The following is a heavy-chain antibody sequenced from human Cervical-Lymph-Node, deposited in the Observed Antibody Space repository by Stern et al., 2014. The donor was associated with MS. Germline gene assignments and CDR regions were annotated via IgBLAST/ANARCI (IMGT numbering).Heavy chain of an antibody. J-gene: IGHJ6*02. CDR2: MNPNSGNT. CDR1: GYTFTSYD. D-gene: IGHD6-19*01. CDR3: ARGKIAVAVYYYYYGMDV. Sequence: VQLVESGAEVKKPGASGKVSCKASGYTFTSYDINWVRQATGQGLEWMGWMNPNSGNTGYAQKFQGRVTMTRNTSISTAYMELSSLRSEDTAVYYCARGKIAVAVYYYYYGMDVWGQGTTVTVSS. V-gene: IGHV1-8*01.